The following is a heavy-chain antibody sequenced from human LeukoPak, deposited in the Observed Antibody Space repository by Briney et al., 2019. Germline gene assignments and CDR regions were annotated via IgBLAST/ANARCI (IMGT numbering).Heavy chain of an antibody. CDR3: ASAPRGTAIPYELPAGP. CDR1: GYTFTSHG. D-gene: IGHD2-2*02. CDR2: ISVYNGNT. Sequence: ASVKVSCKASGYTFTSHGITWERQAPGQGLEWMGWISVYNGNTNYAQKVQARVTMTTDTSTSTAYMELRSLRSDDTAVYYCASAPRGTAIPYELPAGPWGQGTLVTVSS. J-gene: IGHJ5*02. V-gene: IGHV1-18*01.